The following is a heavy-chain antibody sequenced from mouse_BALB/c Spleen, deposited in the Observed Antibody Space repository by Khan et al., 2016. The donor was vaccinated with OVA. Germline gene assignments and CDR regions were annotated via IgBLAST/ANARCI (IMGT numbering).Heavy chain of an antibody. Sequence: QVQLQQSGAELVRPGASVKLSCEASGYTFTSYWMNWVKQSPEKGLEWLGRIDPYDSETHYNQNFKDKAILTVDQSSSTAYMQLISLASEDSAVYVGARNPFAYWGQGTLVTVSA. CDR2: IDPYDSET. CDR3: ARNPFAY. V-gene: IGHV1-52*01. J-gene: IGHJ3*01. CDR1: GYTFTSYW.